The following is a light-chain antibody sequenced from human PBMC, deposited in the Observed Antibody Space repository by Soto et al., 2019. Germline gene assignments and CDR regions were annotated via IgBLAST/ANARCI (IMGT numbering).Light chain of an antibody. CDR2: EVT. Sequence: QSVLTQPPSASGSPGQSVTISCTGTSSDVGGYNYVSWYQQHPGKAPKLVIYEVTKRPSGVPDRFSGSKSGNTASLTVSGLQAEDEADYYCSSFTGASTIFGTGPKVTV. V-gene: IGLV2-8*01. CDR3: SSFTGASTI. CDR1: SSDVGGYNY. J-gene: IGLJ1*01.